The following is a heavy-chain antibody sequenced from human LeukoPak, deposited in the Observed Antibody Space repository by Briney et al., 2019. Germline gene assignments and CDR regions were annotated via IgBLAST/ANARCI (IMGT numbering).Heavy chain of an antibody. V-gene: IGHV3-30*18. Sequence: GGSLRLSCVASGFTFSDYGMLWVRQPPGKGLEWVAVISYDGRNEHYADSVKGRFTISRDNSKNTVFLQMNTLGTEDTAVYFCAKDRPIDYWGQGTLVTVSS. CDR3: AKDRPIDY. CDR2: ISYDGRNE. J-gene: IGHJ4*02. CDR1: GFTFSDYG.